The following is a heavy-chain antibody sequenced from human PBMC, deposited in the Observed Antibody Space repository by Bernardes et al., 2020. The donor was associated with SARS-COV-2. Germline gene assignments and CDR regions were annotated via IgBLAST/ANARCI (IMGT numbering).Heavy chain of an antibody. D-gene: IGHD6-6*01. CDR2: INQDGSET. V-gene: IGHV3-7*01. CDR3: ARIYSTSSFDFDY. Sequence: SLRLSCAASGFTFSTFWMTWVRQAPGKGLEWVANINQDGSETFYVDSVKGRFTISRDNAKNSLFMEMNTLRAEDTAVYYCARIYSTSSFDFDYWGQGTLVTVSS. J-gene: IGHJ4*02. CDR1: GFTFSTFW.